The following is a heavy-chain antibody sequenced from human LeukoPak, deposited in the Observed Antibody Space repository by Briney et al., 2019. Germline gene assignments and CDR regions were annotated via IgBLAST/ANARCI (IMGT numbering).Heavy chain of an antibody. CDR3: ALDRITIFGVVTTGTVSFDY. J-gene: IGHJ4*02. Sequence: GASVKVSCKASGYTFTGYYMHWVRQATGQGLEWMGWMNPNSGNTGYAQKFQGRVTMTRNTSISTAYMELSSLRSEDTAVYYCALDRITIFGVVTTGTVSFDYWGQGTLVTVSS. V-gene: IGHV1-8*02. CDR2: MNPNSGNT. D-gene: IGHD3-3*01. CDR1: GYTFTGYY.